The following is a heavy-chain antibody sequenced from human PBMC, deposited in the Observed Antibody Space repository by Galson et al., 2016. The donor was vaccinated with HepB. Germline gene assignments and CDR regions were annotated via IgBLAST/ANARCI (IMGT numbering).Heavy chain of an antibody. J-gene: IGHJ4*02. CDR1: GGSISSGSYY. CDR3: ARDQKSYEFWSGFYV. V-gene: IGHV4-31*03. Sequence: TLSLTCTVSGGSISSGSYYWSWIRQQPGKGLEWIGYISYSGSTYYNPSLRSRVTILVDTSKNQFSLRLRSVTAADTAVYYCARDQKSYEFWSGFYVWGQGTLVSVSS. CDR2: ISYSGST. D-gene: IGHD3-3*01.